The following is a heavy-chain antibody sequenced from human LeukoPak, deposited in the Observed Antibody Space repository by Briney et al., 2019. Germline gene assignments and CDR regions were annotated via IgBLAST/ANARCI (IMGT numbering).Heavy chain of an antibody. D-gene: IGHD5-24*01. CDR1: GFTFSSYA. CDR2: ISYDGSNK. J-gene: IGHJ5*01. V-gene: IGHV3-30-3*01. CDR3: VRGNGSPNWFDS. Sequence: PGGSLRLSCAASGFTFSSYAMHWVRQAPGKGLEWVAVISYDGSNKYYADSVKGRFTISRDNSKNTVDLQMNGLRPEDTAVYYTVRGNGSPNWFDSWGQGTLVIVSS.